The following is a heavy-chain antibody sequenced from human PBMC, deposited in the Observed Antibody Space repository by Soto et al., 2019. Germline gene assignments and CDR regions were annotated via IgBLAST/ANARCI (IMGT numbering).Heavy chain of an antibody. CDR2: IYYDGST. V-gene: IGHV4-39*01. D-gene: IGHD2-15*01. CDR3: AKVVVAATRQTDFDS. J-gene: IGHJ4*02. Sequence: XTLSLPCTVSGGSLNSNDYYWAWSRQPPGKGLAWIASIYYDGSTYYNTSLKSRVTISIDTSKKQFSLRLRSVTAADTAIYYCAKVVVAATRQTDFDSWGQGTLGTVSS. CDR1: GGSLNSNDYY.